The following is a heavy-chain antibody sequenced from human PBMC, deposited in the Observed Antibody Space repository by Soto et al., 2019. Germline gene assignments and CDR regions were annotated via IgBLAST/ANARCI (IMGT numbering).Heavy chain of an antibody. J-gene: IGHJ4*02. CDR2: IFHSGST. V-gene: IGHV4-4*02. CDR1: GDSISSSNW. D-gene: IGHD3-22*01. CDR3: ASLPPYYYDSSGYSGGGYFDY. Sequence: QVQLQESGPGLVKPSGTLSLTCAVSGDSISSSNWWTWVRQPPGKGLEWIGEIFHSGSTNYNPSRKSRVTISVDKSKNQFSLKLSSVTAADTAVYYCASLPPYYYDSSGYSGGGYFDYWGQGTLVTVSS.